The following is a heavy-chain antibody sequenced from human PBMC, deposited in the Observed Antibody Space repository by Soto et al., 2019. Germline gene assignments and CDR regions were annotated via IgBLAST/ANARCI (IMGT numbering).Heavy chain of an antibody. V-gene: IGHV3-21*01. J-gene: IGHJ5*02. CDR1: VFTFRSFT. Sequence: GGSLRLACASYVFTFRSFTMTWVRQAPGKGLDWVSTISSNSAYIYYTDALRGRFTIPRDNAKNSLHLQMNSLRAEDTPVYYCTRDASRDSTARGWFDPWGPGTMVTVSS. CDR3: TRDASRDSTARGWFDP. CDR2: ISSNSAYI. D-gene: IGHD5-18*01.